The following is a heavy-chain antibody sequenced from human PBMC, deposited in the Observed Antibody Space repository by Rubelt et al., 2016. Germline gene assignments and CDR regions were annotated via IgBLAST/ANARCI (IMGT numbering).Heavy chain of an antibody. Sequence: QVQLQQWGAGLLKPSETLSLTCAVYGVSFSGYYCSWIRQPPGQGLEWIGAINHSGSTNYNPSLKSRVTISVDTSKNQFSVKLSSVTAADTAVYYCARGRPPGAMANYGMDVWGQGTTVTVSS. CDR3: ARGRPPGAMANYGMDV. V-gene: IGHV4-34*01. J-gene: IGHJ6*02. D-gene: IGHD5-18*01. CDR1: GVSFSGYY. CDR2: INHSGST.